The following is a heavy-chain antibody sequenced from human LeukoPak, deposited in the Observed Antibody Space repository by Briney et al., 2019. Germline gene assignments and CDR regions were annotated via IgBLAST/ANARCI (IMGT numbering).Heavy chain of an antibody. CDR3: AIYPGYSYAPTYN. CDR1: GFTFSSYW. CDR2: INPGGSSI. J-gene: IGHJ4*02. V-gene: IGHV3-74*01. D-gene: IGHD5-18*01. Sequence: PGRSLRLSCAASGFTFSSYWMNWVRRVPGKGLVWVARINPGGSSITYADSVKGRFTISRDNAKNSLYLQMNSLRAEDTAVYYCAIYPGYSYAPTYNWGQETLVTVSS.